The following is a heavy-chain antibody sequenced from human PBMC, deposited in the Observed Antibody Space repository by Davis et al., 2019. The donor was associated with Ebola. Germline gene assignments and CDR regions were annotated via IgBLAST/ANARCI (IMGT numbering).Heavy chain of an antibody. Sequence: PGGSLRLSCAASGFTFSTYTMTWVRQAPGKGLEWVSSISISSAFIYYADSVKGRFTISRDNSKKTLYLQMNSLRAEDTAVYYCAKDRAKQSSIAALPDYWGQGTLVTVSS. V-gene: IGHV3-23*01. CDR3: AKDRAKQSSIAALPDY. D-gene: IGHD6-6*01. J-gene: IGHJ4*02. CDR1: GFTFSTYT. CDR2: ISISSAFI.